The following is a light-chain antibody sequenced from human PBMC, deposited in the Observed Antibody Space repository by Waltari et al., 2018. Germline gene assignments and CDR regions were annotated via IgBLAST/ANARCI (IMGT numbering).Light chain of an antibody. J-gene: IGKJ4*01. CDR3: QHRSVWPLT. CDR2: DAS. V-gene: IGKV3-11*01. Sequence: IVLTQSRAPWPLLPGGRATLPCRPSQSVTSYLAWYKQNPGQAPSLLIYDASNRATGIPVRFSGSGSGTDFTLTISSLEPEDFAVYYCQHRSVWPLTFGGGTKVEIK. CDR1: QSVTSY.